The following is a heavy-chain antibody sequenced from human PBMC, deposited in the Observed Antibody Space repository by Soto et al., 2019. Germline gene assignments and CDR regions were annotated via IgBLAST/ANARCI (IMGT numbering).Heavy chain of an antibody. V-gene: IGHV4-30-4*01. Sequence: QVQLQESGPGLVKPSQTLSLTCTVSGGSISSDNYYWSWIRQPPGKGLEWIGYIYDSGSTYYNPSIKSRVTISVDTPKNQFSLKLSSVTAADTAVYYCARVGWYGDYSDYWGQGTLVTVSS. CDR3: ARVGWYGDYSDY. CDR2: IYDSGST. CDR1: GGSISSDNYY. D-gene: IGHD2-15*01. J-gene: IGHJ4*02.